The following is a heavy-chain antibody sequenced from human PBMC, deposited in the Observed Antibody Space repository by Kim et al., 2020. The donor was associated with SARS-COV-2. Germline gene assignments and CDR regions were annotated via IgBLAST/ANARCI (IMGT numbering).Heavy chain of an antibody. Sequence: GGSLRLSCAASGFTFSSYGMHWVRQAPGKGLEWVAVIWYDGSNKYYADSVKGRFTISRDNSKNTLYLQMNSLSAEDTGVYYCARGGLRYFEADAFDIWG. D-gene: IGHD3-9*01. CDR2: IWYDGSNK. CDR1: GFTFSSYG. J-gene: IGHJ3*02. CDR3: ARGGLRYFEADAFDI. V-gene: IGHV3-33*01.